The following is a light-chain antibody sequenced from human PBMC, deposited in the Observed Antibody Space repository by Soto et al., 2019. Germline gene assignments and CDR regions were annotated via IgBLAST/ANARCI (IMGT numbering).Light chain of an antibody. J-gene: IGKJ1*01. V-gene: IGKV3-15*01. CDR1: QSVSSN. Sequence: EIVMTQSPATLSVSPGERATLSCRASQSVSSNLAWYQQKPGQAPGLLIYGASTRATGIPARFSGSGSGTEFTPTISSLQSEDFAVYYCQQYNNWPPWTFGQGTKVEIK. CDR3: QQYNNWPPWT. CDR2: GAS.